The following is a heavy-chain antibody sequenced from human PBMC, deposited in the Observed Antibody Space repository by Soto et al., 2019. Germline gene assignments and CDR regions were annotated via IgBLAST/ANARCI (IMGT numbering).Heavy chain of an antibody. V-gene: IGHV4-34*01. CDR2: VNHSGEA. J-gene: IGHJ5*02. CDR3: KRAERFPRSWCDP. Sequence: PSETLSLTCGVYGGSFRNYYWIWVRQPPGKGLEWIGEVNHSGEATYNPSLQSRVTISLDTSSNHFSLKMTSLTAADTALYFWKRAERFPRSWCDPGGQGTQVP. CDR1: GGSFRNYY. D-gene: IGHD3-3*01.